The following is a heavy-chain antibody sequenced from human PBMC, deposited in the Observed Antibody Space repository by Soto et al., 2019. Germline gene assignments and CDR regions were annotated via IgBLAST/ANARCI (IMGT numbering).Heavy chain of an antibody. J-gene: IGHJ4*02. D-gene: IGHD3-16*02. V-gene: IGHV3-7*01. CDR1: GFTFSRFW. CDR3: ARAYYDHLWGSYRFDY. Sequence: VQLVESGGGLVQPGGSLRVSCAASGFTFSRFWLSWVRQAPGKGLEWVANIKEDGNVKYYVDSVRGRFTISRDNAKNSLYLQMDSLRAEDTAVYYCARAYYDHLWGSYRFDYWGQGTLVIVSS. CDR2: IKEDGNVK.